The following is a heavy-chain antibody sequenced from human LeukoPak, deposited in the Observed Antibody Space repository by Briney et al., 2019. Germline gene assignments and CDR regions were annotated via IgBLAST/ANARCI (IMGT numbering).Heavy chain of an antibody. CDR2: IYYNGNT. J-gene: IGHJ6*02. V-gene: IGHV4-59*01. CDR1: DGSINSYY. Sequence: SETLTLTCSVSDGSINSYYWNWLRRLPVKGLEWIGYIYYNGNTNYSPSLKSRVTMSVDTSKNLFSLKVSSVTAADTAVYYCARGRSNYYGMDVWGQETTVTVSS. D-gene: IGHD1-26*01. CDR3: ARGRSNYYGMDV.